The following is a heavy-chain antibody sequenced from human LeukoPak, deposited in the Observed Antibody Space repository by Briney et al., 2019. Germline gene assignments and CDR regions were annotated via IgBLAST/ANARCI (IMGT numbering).Heavy chain of an antibody. CDR1: GYTFTSYG. Sequence: ASVKVSCKASGYTFTSYGISWVRQAPGQALEWMGWISAYNGNTNYAQKLQGRVTMTTDTSTSTAYMELRSLRSDDTAVYYCARDKVGIGVVIMSGFDPWGQGTLVTVSS. J-gene: IGHJ5*02. V-gene: IGHV1-18*01. CDR3: ARDKVGIGVVIMSGFDP. CDR2: ISAYNGNT. D-gene: IGHD3-3*01.